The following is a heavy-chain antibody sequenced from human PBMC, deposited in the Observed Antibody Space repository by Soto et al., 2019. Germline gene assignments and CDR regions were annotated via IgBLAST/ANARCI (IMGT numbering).Heavy chain of an antibody. CDR2: IFYNWNT. CDR3: ARTPSHLCAASSCHAFDV. J-gene: IGHJ3*01. Sequence: QVQLQESGPGLVKPSQTLSLTCTVSGGSISSVSYHWNWIRQHPGEGLEWLGSIFYNWNTYYSPYLASRLTISMETSNNQFSLRLSSVTAADTAVYYCARTPSHLCAASSCHAFDVWGQGTMVTVSS. V-gene: IGHV4-31*03. D-gene: IGHD2-2*01. CDR1: GGSISSVSYH.